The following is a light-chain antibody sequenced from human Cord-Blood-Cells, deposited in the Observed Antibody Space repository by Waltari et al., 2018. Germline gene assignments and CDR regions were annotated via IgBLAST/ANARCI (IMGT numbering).Light chain of an antibody. Sequence: QSALTQPRSVSGSPGQSVTISCTGTSSDVGGYNYVSWYQQHQGKAPKLSIYDVSKRPSGVPDRFSGSKDGNTASLTISGLQAEDEADYYCCSYAGSYTLVFGGGTKLTVL. CDR2: DVS. CDR3: CSYAGSYTLV. J-gene: IGLJ2*01. CDR1: SSDVGGYNY. V-gene: IGLV2-11*01.